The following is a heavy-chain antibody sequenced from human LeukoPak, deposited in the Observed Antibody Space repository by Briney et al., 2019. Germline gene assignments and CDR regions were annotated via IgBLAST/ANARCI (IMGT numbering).Heavy chain of an antibody. CDR2: IWHDGNNK. V-gene: IGHV3-33*01. CDR3: ARSTSSEYDIYHFDY. CDR1: GFTFSSYG. Sequence: PGRSLRLSCAASGFTFSSYGMHWVRQAPGKGLEWVAVIWHDGNNKYYADSVKGRFTISRDNSKNTLYLQMNSLRAEDTAVYYCARSTSSEYDIYHFDYWGQGTLVTVSS. D-gene: IGHD3-9*01. J-gene: IGHJ4*02.